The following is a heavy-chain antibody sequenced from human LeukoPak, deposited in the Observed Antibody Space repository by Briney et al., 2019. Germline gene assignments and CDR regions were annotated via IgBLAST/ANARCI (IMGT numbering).Heavy chain of an antibody. J-gene: IGHJ4*02. CDR1: GGSISSYY. D-gene: IGHD3-22*01. CDR2: IYYSGST. V-gene: IGHV4-59*08. CDR3: ARSRRDSSGYYSYYFDY. Sequence: SETLSLTCTVSGGSISSYYWSWIRQPPGKGLEWIGYIYYSGSTNYNPSPKSRVTISVDTSKNQFSLKLSSVTAADTAVYYCARSRRDSSGYYSYYFDYWGQGTLVTVSS.